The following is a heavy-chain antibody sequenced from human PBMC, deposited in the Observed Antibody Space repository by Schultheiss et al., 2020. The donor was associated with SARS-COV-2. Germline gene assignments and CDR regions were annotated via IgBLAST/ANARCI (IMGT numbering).Heavy chain of an antibody. V-gene: IGHV3-64*04. D-gene: IGHD6-13*01. CDR2: ISSNGGST. J-gene: IGHJ4*02. CDR3: AKEEWIAAAGTGHY. CDR1: GFTFSSYA. Sequence: GGSLRLSCAASGFTFSSYAMHWVRQAPGKGLEYVSAISSNGGSTYYADSVKGRFTISRDNSKNTLYLQMNSLRAEDTAVYYCAKEEWIAAAGTGHYWGQVALVTVSS.